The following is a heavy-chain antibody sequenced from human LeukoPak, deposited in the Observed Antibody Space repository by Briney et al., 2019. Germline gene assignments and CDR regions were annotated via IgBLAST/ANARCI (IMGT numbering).Heavy chain of an antibody. D-gene: IGHD6-19*01. CDR1: GGSMSNFY. J-gene: IGHJ3*02. CDR2: IFYSGGT. CDR3: ARLKPVAGGDAYDT. V-gene: IGHV4-59*08. Sequence: SETLSLTCTVYGGSMSNFYWGWIRQTQGKGLECIGDIFYSGGTNYHPSLKSRVTISVDTCKNRFSLRLTSVTAADTAVYFCARLKPVAGGDAYDTWGQGNMVIVSS.